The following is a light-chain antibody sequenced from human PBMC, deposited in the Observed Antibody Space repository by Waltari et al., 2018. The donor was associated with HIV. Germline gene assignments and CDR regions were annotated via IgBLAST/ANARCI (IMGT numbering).Light chain of an antibody. CDR1: TGAVTSGHY. Sequence: QAVVPQEPSLTVSPGGTVTLPCGSSTGAVTSGHYPYWFHQKPGQAPRTLIYDTSNKHSWTPARFSGSLLGGKAALTLSGAQPEDEAEYYCLLSYSGARVVFGGGTKLTVL. J-gene: IGLJ2*01. V-gene: IGLV7-46*01. CDR3: LLSYSGARVV. CDR2: DTS.